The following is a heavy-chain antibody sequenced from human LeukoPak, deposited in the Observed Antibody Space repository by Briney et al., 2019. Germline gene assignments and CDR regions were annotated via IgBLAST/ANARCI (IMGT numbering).Heavy chain of an antibody. CDR3: ARHRGDNWNDPYYYGMDV. V-gene: IGHV4-4*07. D-gene: IGHD1-20*01. CDR1: GGSISSYY. CDR2: SYTSGST. J-gene: IGHJ6*02. Sequence: PSETLSLTCTVSGGSISSYYWDWIRQAAGKGLEWIGRSYTSGSTNYNPSLKSRVTMSVDTSKNQFSLKLSSVTAADTAVYYCARHRGDNWNDPYYYGMDVWGQGTTVTVSS.